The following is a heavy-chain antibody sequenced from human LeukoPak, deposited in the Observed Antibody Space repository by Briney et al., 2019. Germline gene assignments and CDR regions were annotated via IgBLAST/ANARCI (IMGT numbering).Heavy chain of an antibody. D-gene: IGHD3-3*01. CDR3: ARHRYRTYYDFWSGYYLDY. J-gene: IGHJ4*02. CDR2: IYHSGDT. Sequence: PSETLSLTCRVSGYSISSGYYWGWIRQPPGKGLAWIGSIYHSGDTYYNPSLKSRVTISVDTSKNQFSLKLSSVTAADTAVYYCARHRYRTYYDFWSGYYLDYWGQGTLVTVSS. CDR1: GYSISSGYY. V-gene: IGHV4-38-2*02.